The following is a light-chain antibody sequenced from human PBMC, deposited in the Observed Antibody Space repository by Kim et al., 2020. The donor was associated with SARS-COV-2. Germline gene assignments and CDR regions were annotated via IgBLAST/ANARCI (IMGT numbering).Light chain of an antibody. Sequence: VAPGESAALPCRTSQRVSTNLAWYQQKPGQDPRLLIYGTATRATGIPARFSGSGSGTEFTLTISSLQSEDFAIYYCQQYNRWPPYIFGQGTKLEI. CDR2: GTA. CDR1: QRVSTN. CDR3: QQYNRWPPYI. V-gene: IGKV3-15*01. J-gene: IGKJ2*01.